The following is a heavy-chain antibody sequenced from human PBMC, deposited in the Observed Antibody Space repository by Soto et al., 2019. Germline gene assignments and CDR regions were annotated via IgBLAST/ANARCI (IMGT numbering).Heavy chain of an antibody. V-gene: IGHV4-59*01. Sequence: QVQLQESGPGLVKPSETLSLTCTVSGGSISNNYWSWIRQPPGGGLEWIGFIYYSGTTTYTPALRSRVTISLDTSENQFSLKLTSVTAADTAVYYCARGGSFGFDWGQGALVTVSS. CDR2: IYYSGTT. CDR1: GGSISNNY. CDR3: ARGGSFGFD. J-gene: IGHJ4*02. D-gene: IGHD3-3*01.